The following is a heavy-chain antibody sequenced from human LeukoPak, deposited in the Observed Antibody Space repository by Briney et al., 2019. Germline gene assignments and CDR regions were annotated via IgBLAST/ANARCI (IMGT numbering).Heavy chain of an antibody. V-gene: IGHV3-7*01. Sequence: PGGSLRLSCAASGFTFSSYWMSWVRQAPGKGLEWVANIKQDGSEKYYVDSVKGRFTISRDNAKNSLYLQMNSLRAEDTAVYYCARDSLVATILYYYYGMDVWGQGTTVTVSS. CDR1: GFTFSSYW. CDR3: ARDSLVATILYYYYGMDV. CDR2: IKQDGSEK. J-gene: IGHJ6*02. D-gene: IGHD5-12*01.